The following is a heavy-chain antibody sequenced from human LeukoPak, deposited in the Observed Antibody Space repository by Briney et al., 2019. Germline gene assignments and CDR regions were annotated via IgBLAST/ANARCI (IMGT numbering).Heavy chain of an antibody. CDR2: IKQDGSEK. CDR1: GFTFSSCW. D-gene: IGHD2/OR15-2a*01. V-gene: IGHV3-7*01. CDR3: ARGPTRANSTDY. Sequence: GGSLRLSCTASGFTFSSCWMSWVRQAPGKGLEWVANIKQDGSEKYYVDSVKGRFTISRDNAKSSLYLQMNSLRAEDTAVYCCARGPTRANSTDYWGQGALVTVSS. J-gene: IGHJ4*02.